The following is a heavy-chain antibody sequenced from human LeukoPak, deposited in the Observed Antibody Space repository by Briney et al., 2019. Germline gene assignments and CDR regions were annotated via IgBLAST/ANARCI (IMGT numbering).Heavy chain of an antibody. V-gene: IGHV1-2*04. CDR1: GYTFTGYY. CDR2: INPSSGGT. Sequence: ASVKVSCKASGYTFTGYYMHWVRQAPGQGLEWMGWINPSSGGTNYAQKFQGWVTMTRDTSISTAYMELSSLRSEDTAVYYCARDTTGVAFDIWGQGTMVTVSS. D-gene: IGHD1-1*01. CDR3: ARDTTGVAFDI. J-gene: IGHJ3*02.